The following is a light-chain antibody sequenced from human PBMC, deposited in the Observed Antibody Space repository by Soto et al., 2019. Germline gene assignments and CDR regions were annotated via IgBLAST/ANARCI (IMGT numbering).Light chain of an antibody. CDR3: QQYNRYPLT. CDR2: DAS. CDR1: QSISSW. Sequence: DIPMTQSPSTLSASVGDRVTITCRASQSISSWLAWYQQKPGKAPKLLIYDASSLESGVPSRFSGSGSGTEFTLTSSSLQPDDFATYYCQQYNRYPLTFGPGTKVDIK. J-gene: IGKJ3*01. V-gene: IGKV1-5*01.